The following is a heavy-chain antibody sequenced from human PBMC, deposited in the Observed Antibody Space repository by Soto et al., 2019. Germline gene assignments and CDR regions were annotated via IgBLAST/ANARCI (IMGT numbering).Heavy chain of an antibody. CDR2: IDGVGTGT. D-gene: IGHD3-16*02. V-gene: IGHV3-74*01. CDR3: TTLFEY. CDR1: GFTFTNSW. Sequence: EVQLVQSGGGSVQPGGSLRLSCAASGFTFTNSWMHWVRQVPGKGLVWVSPIDGVGTGTSYSDSVRGRFTISRDNAENMLYLQMNSRRSEDTAVYYCTTLFEYWGQGTLVTVSS. J-gene: IGHJ4*02.